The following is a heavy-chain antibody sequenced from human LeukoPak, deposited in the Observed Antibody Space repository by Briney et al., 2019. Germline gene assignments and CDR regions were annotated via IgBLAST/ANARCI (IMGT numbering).Heavy chain of an antibody. CDR3: ARGVTMVRGHFDY. CDR2: INPNSGGT. V-gene: IGHV1-2*06. J-gene: IGHJ4*02. D-gene: IGHD3-10*01. CDR1: GYTFTGYY. Sequence: ASVKVSCKASGYTFTGYYLHWVRQAPGQGLEWMGRINPNSGGTSYAQHFQGRLTLTRDTSISTAYMELSSLRSDDTAVYYCARGVTMVRGHFDYWGQGTLVTVSS.